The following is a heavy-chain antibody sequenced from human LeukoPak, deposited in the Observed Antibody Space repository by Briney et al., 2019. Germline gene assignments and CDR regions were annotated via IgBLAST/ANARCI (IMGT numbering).Heavy chain of an antibody. CDR2: ISYDGSNK. V-gene: IGHV3-30*18. CDR3: AKDHTIVGGTSFDY. J-gene: IGHJ4*02. CDR1: GFTFSSYG. Sequence: GGSLRLSCGASGFTFSSYGMHWVRQAPGKGLEWVAVISYDGSNKFYADSVKGRFTISRDNSKNTLYLQMNSLRPEDTAMYYCAKDHTIVGGTSFDYWGQGTLVTVSS. D-gene: IGHD1-26*01.